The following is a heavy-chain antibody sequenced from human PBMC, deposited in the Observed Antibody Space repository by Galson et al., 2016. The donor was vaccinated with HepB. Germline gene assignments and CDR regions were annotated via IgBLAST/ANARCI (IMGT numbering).Heavy chain of an antibody. V-gene: IGHV3-23*01. J-gene: IGHJ4*02. CDR1: GFTFSGFA. D-gene: IGHD2-15*01. CDR2: INGGGDST. CDR3: AKVNGGGWSDY. Sequence: SLRLSCAASGFTFSGFAMSWVRQAPGEGLDWVSTINGGGDSTYYADSVKGRFTISRDNSKNTMYLQMNSLRAEDTAVYYCAKVNGGGWSDYWGQGTLVTVSS.